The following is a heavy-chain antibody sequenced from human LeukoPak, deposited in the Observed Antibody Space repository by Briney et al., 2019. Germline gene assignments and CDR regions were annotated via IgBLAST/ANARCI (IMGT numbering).Heavy chain of an antibody. D-gene: IGHD3-22*01. CDR2: INHSGST. V-gene: IGHV4-34*01. CDR1: GGSFSGYY. J-gene: IGHJ4*02. CDR3: ARGLYYDSSGYPYY. Sequence: SETLPLTCAVYGGSFSGYYWSWIRQPPGKGLEWIGEINHSGSTNYNPSLKSRVTISVDTSMNQFSLKLSSVTAADTAVYYCARGLYYDSSGYPYYWGQGTLVTVSS.